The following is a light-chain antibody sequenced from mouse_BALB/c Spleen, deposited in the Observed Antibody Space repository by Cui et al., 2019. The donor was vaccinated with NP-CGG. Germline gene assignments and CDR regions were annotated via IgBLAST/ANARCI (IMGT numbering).Light chain of an antibody. Sequence: QAFLTHESALTTSPGETVTLTCRSSTGAVTTSNYANWVQEKPDHLFTGLIGGTNNRVPGVPARFSGSLIGDKAALTITGAQTEDEAIYFYALWYSNHWVFGGGTKLTVL. CDR2: GTN. J-gene: IGLJ1*01. CDR3: ALWYSNHWV. CDR1: TGAVTTSNY. V-gene: IGLV1*01.